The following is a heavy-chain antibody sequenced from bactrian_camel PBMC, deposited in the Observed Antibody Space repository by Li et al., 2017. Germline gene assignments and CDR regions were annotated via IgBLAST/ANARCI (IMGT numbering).Heavy chain of an antibody. J-gene: IGHJ4*01. V-gene: IGHV3-3*01. CDR1: GSASRYRRYC. CDR2: ISGGGSIT. Sequence: HVQLVESGGGSVQAGGSLRLSCTVSGSASRYRRYCMAWFRRAPGKEREGVAAISGGGSITYYTDSVKGRFTIFQDKAKHMLYLQMDSLKTEDTAMYYCAADSVGRCRARGWVERPSVAAYDYWGQGTQVTVS. CDR3: AADSVGRCRARGWVERPSVAAYDY. D-gene: IGHD5*01.